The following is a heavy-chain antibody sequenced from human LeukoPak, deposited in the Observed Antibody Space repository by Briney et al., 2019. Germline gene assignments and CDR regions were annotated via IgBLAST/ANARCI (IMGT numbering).Heavy chain of an antibody. CDR2: ISSSSSYI. V-gene: IGHV3-21*01. J-gene: IGHJ3*02. CDR3: ARVQKGYCTNGVCYRAFDI. Sequence: GGSLRLSCAASGFTFSSYSMNWVRQAPGKGLEWVSSISSSSSYIYYADSVKDRFTISRDNAKNSLYLQMNSLRAEDTAVYYCARVQKGYCTNGVCYRAFDIWGQGTMVTVSS. CDR1: GFTFSSYS. D-gene: IGHD2-8*01.